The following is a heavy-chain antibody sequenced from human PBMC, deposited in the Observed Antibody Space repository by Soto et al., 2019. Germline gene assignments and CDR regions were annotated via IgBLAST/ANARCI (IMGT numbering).Heavy chain of an antibody. J-gene: IGHJ4*02. V-gene: IGHV3-21*01. D-gene: IGHD6-19*01. CDR3: ARGPQLLFSSGWYLDS. Sequence: GGSLRLSCAVSGFTFSSYSINWVRQAPGGKLEWVSSISSSSTYIYYADSVKGRFTISRDNAKNSLFLQMNSLRAEDTAVYYCARGPQLLFSSGWYLDSWGQGTLVTVSS. CDR2: ISSSSTYI. CDR1: GFTFSSYS.